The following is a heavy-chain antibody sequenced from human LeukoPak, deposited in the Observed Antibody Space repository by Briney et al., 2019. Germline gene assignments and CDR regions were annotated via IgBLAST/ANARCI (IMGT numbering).Heavy chain of an antibody. D-gene: IGHD4-17*01. CDR1: GFTFDDYA. J-gene: IGHJ4*02. V-gene: IGHV3-30*18. Sequence: GRSLRLSCAASGFTFDDYAMHWVRQAPGKGLEWVGVISDAGRSKHYADSVKGRFTISRDNSKDTLYLQMNSLRAEDTAVYYCAKRPSDYGDYVSYFDHWGQGTLVTVSS. CDR2: ISDAGRSK. CDR3: AKRPSDYGDYVSYFDH.